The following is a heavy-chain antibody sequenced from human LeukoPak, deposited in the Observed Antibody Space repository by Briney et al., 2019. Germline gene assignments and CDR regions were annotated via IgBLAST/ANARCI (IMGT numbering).Heavy chain of an antibody. CDR1: GGSFSGYY. Sequence: SETLSLTCAVYGGSFSGYYWSWIRQPPGKGLEWIGDINHSGSTNYNPSLKSRITVSVDTSKNQFSLKLSSVTAADTAVYYCARDTYYYDSSGSGIFDYWGQGTLVTVSS. CDR3: ARDTYYYDSSGSGIFDY. J-gene: IGHJ4*02. D-gene: IGHD3-22*01. CDR2: INHSGST. V-gene: IGHV4-34*01.